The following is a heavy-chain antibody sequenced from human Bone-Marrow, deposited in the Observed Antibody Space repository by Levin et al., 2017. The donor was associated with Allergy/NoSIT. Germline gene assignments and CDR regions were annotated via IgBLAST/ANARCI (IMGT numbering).Heavy chain of an antibody. CDR2: IDHSGST. D-gene: IGHD3-22*01. CDR1: GGSFSGYW. Sequence: SQTLSLTCAVYGGSFSGYWWTWIRQSPGKGLEWIGEIDHSGSTNYNPSLKSRVTMSVDTSKNQFSLQLTSVTAADTAVYSCARGGYYFDGTGIDYWAQGTLVAVSS. V-gene: IGHV4-34*01. J-gene: IGHJ4*02. CDR3: ARGGYYFDGTGIDY.